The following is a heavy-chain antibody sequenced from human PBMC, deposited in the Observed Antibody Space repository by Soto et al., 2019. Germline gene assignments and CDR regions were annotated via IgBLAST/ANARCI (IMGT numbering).Heavy chain of an antibody. CDR1: GGSISGDYYH. J-gene: IGHJ6*02. CDR3: AREDDGGDRDYYGLDV. Sequence: SETLSLTCTVSGGSISGDYYHWTWIRQSPGKGLEWIGYIHFSGSVLYNPSFKSRPTISVDTSKNQFSLHLRSVTAADTAVYFCAREDDGGDRDYYGLDVWGQGTTVTV. CDR2: IHFSGSV. D-gene: IGHD2-21*02. V-gene: IGHV4-30-4*08.